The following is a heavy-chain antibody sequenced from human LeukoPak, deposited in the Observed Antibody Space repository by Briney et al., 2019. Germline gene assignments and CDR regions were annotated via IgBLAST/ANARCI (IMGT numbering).Heavy chain of an antibody. Sequence: PSETLSLTCTVSGGSVSSNSYYWGWIRQPPGKGLERIGSIYYSGSTYYNPSLKSRVTISVDTSKNQFSLKLSSVTAADTAVYYCARFYDYVWGSYPAQDYWGQGTLVTVSS. J-gene: IGHJ4*02. D-gene: IGHD3-16*02. V-gene: IGHV4-39*01. CDR3: ARFYDYVWGSYPAQDY. CDR2: IYYSGST. CDR1: GGSVSSNSYY.